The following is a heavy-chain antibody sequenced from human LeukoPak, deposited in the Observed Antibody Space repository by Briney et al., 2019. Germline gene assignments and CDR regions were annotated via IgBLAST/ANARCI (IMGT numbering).Heavy chain of an antibody. V-gene: IGHV4-4*07. CDR1: GGSINTHY. CDR3: ARDNDFFDY. Sequence: PSETLSLTCSVSGGSINTHYWSCIRQPAGKGLEWIGRIHSSGSTHYNPSLKSRVTMSLDTSKNQFSLKLTSVTAADTAVYYCARDNDFFDYWGQGTLVTVSS. CDR2: IHSSGST. J-gene: IGHJ4*02.